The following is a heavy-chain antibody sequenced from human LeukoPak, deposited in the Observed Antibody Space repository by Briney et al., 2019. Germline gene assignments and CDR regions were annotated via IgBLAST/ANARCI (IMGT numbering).Heavy chain of an antibody. CDR2: TYHWSKWFN. D-gene: IGHD3-16*01. CDR1: GDSVTSGI. Sequence: SQTLSLTCAISGDSVTSGIWNWIRQSPSRGLEWLGRTYHWSKWFNDYAVSVESRMTINADTSRNQFSLQLNSVTPEDTAVYYCARDLHGSRGEFDYWGQGTLVTVSS. CDR3: ARDLHGSRGEFDY. V-gene: IGHV6-1*01. J-gene: IGHJ4*02.